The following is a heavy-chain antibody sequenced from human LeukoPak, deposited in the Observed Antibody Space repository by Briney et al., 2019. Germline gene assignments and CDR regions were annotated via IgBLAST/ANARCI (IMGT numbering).Heavy chain of an antibody. J-gene: IGHJ4*02. CDR2: IFPSGGEI. CDR1: GFTFSTFA. D-gene: IGHD2-8*02. V-gene: IGHV3-23*01. CDR3: ATYRQVLLPFES. Sequence: PGGSLRLSCVASGFTFSTFAMIWVRQPPGKGLEWVSSIFPSGGEIHYADSVRGRFTISRDNSKSTLSLQMNSRRVEDTAIYYCATYRQVLLPFESWGQGTLVTVSP.